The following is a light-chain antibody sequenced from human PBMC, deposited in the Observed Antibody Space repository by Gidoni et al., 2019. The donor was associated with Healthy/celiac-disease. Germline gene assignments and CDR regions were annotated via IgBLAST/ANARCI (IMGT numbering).Light chain of an antibody. CDR1: QSVSSN. CDR3: QQYNNWPGT. CDR2: GAS. V-gene: IGKV3-15*01. J-gene: IGKJ2*01. Sequence: DIVLTPNPATLSVSPGERATLSCRASQSVSSNLAWYQQKPGQAPRLLIYGASTRATGIPARFSGSGSGTEFTLTISSLQAEDFAVYYCQQYNNWPGTFGQGTKLEIK.